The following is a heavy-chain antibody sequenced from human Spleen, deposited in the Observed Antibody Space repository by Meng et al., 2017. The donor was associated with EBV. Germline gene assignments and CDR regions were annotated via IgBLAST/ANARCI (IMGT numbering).Heavy chain of an antibody. J-gene: IGHJ4*02. CDR1: GGTISTCD. Sequence: QVDSQPLGSSPVRPSESLSRTCAVYGGTISTCDWNWSRQRPERGLVWIGEINHGGSTNYNPSLKSRVTISVDTSKNQFSLRLSSVTAADTAMYYCARGPFKRSQAVATKTIDFWGQGTLVTVSS. V-gene: IGHV4-34*02. CDR2: INHGGST. CDR3: ARGPFKRSQAVATKTIDF. D-gene: IGHD5-12*01.